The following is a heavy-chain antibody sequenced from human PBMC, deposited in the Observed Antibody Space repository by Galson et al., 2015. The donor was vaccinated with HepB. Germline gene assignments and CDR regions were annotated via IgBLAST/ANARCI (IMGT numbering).Heavy chain of an antibody. D-gene: IGHD1-7*01. V-gene: IGHV3-23*01. CDR1: GSTFNTYA. CDR2: ISDRGGSK. CDR3: AKAKDVDTDLNYFDP. Sequence: SLRLSCAASGSTFNTYAMNWVRQAPGKGLEWVATISDRGGSKYYAASVKGRFTISRDNSKDTLYLQMNSLRAEDTAVYFCAKAKDVDTDLNYFDPWGQGTLVTVSS. J-gene: IGHJ5*02.